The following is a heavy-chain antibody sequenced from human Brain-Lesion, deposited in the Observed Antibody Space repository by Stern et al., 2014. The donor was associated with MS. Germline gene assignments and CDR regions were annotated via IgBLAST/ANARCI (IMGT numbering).Heavy chain of an antibody. CDR2: IVPVFGSP. V-gene: IGHV1-69*14. CDR3: AKDGPALVTNWFDP. D-gene: IGHD5-18*01. Sequence: QDQLVQSGPEVKKPGSSVQVSCKASGGTLGTYPITWLRPAPGQGLEWMGRIVPVFGSPNYAQKFQGRVTITADRSTTTVYMKLSSLKSDDAAVYYCAKDGPALVTNWFDPWGRGTLVTVSS. CDR1: GGTLGTYP. J-gene: IGHJ5*02.